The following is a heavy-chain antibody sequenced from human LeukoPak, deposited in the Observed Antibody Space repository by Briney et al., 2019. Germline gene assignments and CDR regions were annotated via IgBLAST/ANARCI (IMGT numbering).Heavy chain of an antibody. J-gene: IGHJ4*02. Sequence: SETLFLTCTVSGGSISSYYWSWIRQPPGKGLEWIGYIYYSGSTNYNPSLQSRVTISVDTFKNQFSLKLSSVTAADTAVYYCARGGEWESPFDYWGQGTLVTVSS. CDR1: GGSISSYY. V-gene: IGHV4-59*01. D-gene: IGHD1-26*01. CDR2: IYYSGST. CDR3: ARGGEWESPFDY.